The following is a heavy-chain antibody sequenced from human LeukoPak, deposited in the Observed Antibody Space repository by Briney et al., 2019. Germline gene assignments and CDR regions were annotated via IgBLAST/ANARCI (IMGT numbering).Heavy chain of an antibody. D-gene: IGHD2-21*02. V-gene: IGHV3-23*01. Sequence: GGSLRLFCAVSGFTFTSYAMSWVRQAPGKGLEWVSTISGSGGTTYYADSVKGRFTISRDNSKNTLYLQMNSLRAEDTALYYCAKSYCGGDCYRSRFDYWGQGTLVTVSS. J-gene: IGHJ4*02. CDR2: ISGSGGTT. CDR1: GFTFTSYA. CDR3: AKSYCGGDCYRSRFDY.